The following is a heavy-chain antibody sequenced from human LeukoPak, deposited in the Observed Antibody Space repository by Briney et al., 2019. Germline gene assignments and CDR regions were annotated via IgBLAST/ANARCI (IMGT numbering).Heavy chain of an antibody. CDR3: ARDSAVVQSNYYYYYGMDV. CDR1: GFTFSSYG. D-gene: IGHD2-15*01. Sequence: GSLRLSCAASGFTFSSYGMHWVRQAPGKGLEWVAVIWYDGSNKYYADSVKGRFTISRDNSKNTLYLQMNSLRAEDTAVYYCARDSAVVQSNYYYYYGMDVWGQGTTVTVSS. J-gene: IGHJ6*02. V-gene: IGHV3-33*01. CDR2: IWYDGSNK.